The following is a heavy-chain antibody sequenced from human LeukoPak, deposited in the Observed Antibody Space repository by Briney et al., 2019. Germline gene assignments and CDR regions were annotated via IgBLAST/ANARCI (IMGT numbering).Heavy chain of an antibody. V-gene: IGHV1-46*01. CDR2: INPSGGAT. J-gene: IGHJ3*02. D-gene: IGHD1-26*01. Sequence: GASVKVSCKASGYTFTSYGISWVRQAPGQGLEWMGIINPSGGATSYAQRFQGRVTMTRDTSTSTVYMELSSLRSEDTAVYYCARIVGASRSFDIWGQGTMVTVSS. CDR1: GYTFTSYG. CDR3: ARIVGASRSFDI.